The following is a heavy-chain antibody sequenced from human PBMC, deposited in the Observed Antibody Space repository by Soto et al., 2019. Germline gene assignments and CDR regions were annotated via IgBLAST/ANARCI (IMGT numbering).Heavy chain of an antibody. CDR2: ISAYNGNT. D-gene: IGHD6-6*01. CDR3: AREGAAARVYYYYYYGMAV. J-gene: IGHJ6*02. CDR1: GYTFTSYG. Sequence: ASVKVSCKASGYTFTSYGISWVRQAPGQGLEWMGWISAYNGNTNYAQKLQGRVTMTTDTSTSTAYMELRSLRSDDTAVYYCAREGAAARVYYYYYYGMAVWGQGTTVTVSS. V-gene: IGHV1-18*01.